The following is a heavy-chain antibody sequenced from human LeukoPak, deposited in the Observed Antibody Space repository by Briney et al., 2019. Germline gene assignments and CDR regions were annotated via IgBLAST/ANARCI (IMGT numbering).Heavy chain of an antibody. V-gene: IGHV4-31*03. CDR1: NVSINSGGYY. CDR2: IYYSGST. CDR3: ATTNSGSYSY. Sequence: RPSETLSLTCSVSNVSINSGGYYWSWIRQDPGKGLEWIGNIYYSGSTNYNPSLKSRVTISVDTSANQFSLKLQSVTAADTAVYYCATTNSGSYSYWGQGTLVTVSS. D-gene: IGHD1-26*01. J-gene: IGHJ4*02.